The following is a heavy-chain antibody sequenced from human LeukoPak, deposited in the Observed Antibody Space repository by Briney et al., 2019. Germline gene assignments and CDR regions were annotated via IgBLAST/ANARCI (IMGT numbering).Heavy chain of an antibody. D-gene: IGHD6-19*01. CDR2: IIPIFGTA. Sequence: ASVKVSCKASGGTFSSYAISWVRQAPGQGLEWMGGIIPIFGTANYAQKFQGRVTITTDEATSTAYMELSSLRSEDTAVYYYARSQWPKAFNWFDPWGQGTLVTVSS. CDR3: ARSQWPKAFNWFDP. CDR1: GGTFSSYA. J-gene: IGHJ5*02. V-gene: IGHV1-69*05.